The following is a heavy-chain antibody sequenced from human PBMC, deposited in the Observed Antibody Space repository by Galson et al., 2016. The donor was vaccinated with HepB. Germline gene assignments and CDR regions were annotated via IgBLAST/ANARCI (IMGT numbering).Heavy chain of an antibody. Sequence: SLRLSCAASGFTFSSYSMNWVRQAPGKGLEWVSSISSSSSSKYYADSVKGRFTISRDNAQKSLYLQMNSLRAKDTAVYYCARDPSSVIGNWFDPWGQGTLVTVSS. V-gene: IGHV3-21*01. D-gene: IGHD5/OR15-5a*01. CDR1: GFTFSSYS. CDR2: ISSSSSSK. J-gene: IGHJ5*02. CDR3: ARDPSSVIGNWFDP.